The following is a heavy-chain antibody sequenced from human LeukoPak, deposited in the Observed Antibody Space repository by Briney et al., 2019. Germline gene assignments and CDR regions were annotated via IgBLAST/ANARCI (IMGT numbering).Heavy chain of an antibody. CDR2: IKSKIDSGTT. CDR1: GFTFSDAY. V-gene: IGHV3-15*01. CDR3: TTDAGYSSRWYNY. Sequence: GGSLRLSCAASGFTFSDAYMSWVRQAPGKGLEWVGRIKSKIDSGTTDYAAPVKGRFTLSRDDSRNTLSLQMNSLKTEDTGLYYCTTDAGYSSRWYNYWGQGTLVTVSS. D-gene: IGHD6-13*01. J-gene: IGHJ4*02.